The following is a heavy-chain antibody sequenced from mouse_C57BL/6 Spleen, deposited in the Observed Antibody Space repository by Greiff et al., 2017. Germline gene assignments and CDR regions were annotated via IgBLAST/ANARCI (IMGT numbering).Heavy chain of an antibody. CDR1: GYTFTSYW. Sequence: QVQLQQPGAELVKPGASVKLSCKASGYTFTSYWMQWVKQRPGQGLEWIGEIDPSDSYTNYNQKFKGKATLTVDTSSSTAYMQLSSLTSEDSAVYYCARYGNYVGWYFDVWGTGTTVTVSS. J-gene: IGHJ1*03. CDR3: ARYGNYVGWYFDV. D-gene: IGHD2-1*01. V-gene: IGHV1-50*01. CDR2: IDPSDSYT.